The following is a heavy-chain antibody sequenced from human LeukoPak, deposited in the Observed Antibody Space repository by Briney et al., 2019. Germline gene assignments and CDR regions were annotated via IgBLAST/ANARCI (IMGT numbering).Heavy chain of an antibody. Sequence: SQTLSLTCAISGDSVSSNSAAWNWIRQSPSRGLEWLERTYYRSKGYNDYAVSVKSRITINPDTSKNQFSLQLNSVTPEDTAVYYCARGVDGSSWFPPYYYYYMDVWGKGTTVTVSS. D-gene: IGHD6-13*01. CDR2: TYYRSKGYN. CDR3: ARGVDGSSWFPPYYYYYMDV. V-gene: IGHV6-1*01. CDR1: GDSVSSNSAA. J-gene: IGHJ6*03.